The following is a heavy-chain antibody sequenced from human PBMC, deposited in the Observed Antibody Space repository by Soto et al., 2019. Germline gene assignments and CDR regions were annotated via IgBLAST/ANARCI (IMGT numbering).Heavy chain of an antibody. CDR1: GSSLTSSA. D-gene: IGHD3-16*01. J-gene: IGHJ6*02. Sequence: EVQLVETGGGLRRPGGSLRLSCVASGSSLTSSAMNWVRQAPGKGLEWVSYISASGFTIYYGDSVKGRFTIARDNTENSVFLQMNRLRPEDTAIYYCVRGGDYYGMDVWGPGTTVTVSS. CDR2: ISASGFTI. CDR3: VRGGDYYGMDV. V-gene: IGHV3-48*03.